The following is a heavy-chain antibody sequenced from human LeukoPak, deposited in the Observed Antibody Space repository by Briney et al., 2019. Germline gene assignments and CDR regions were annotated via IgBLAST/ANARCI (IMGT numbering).Heavy chain of an antibody. CDR3: ATTITPGHSDY. D-gene: IGHD4-11*01. CDR2: IISILAIA. V-gene: IGHV1-69*04. CDR1: GGTFSSYA. J-gene: IGHJ4*02. Sequence: SVKVSCKASGGTFSSYAISWVRQAPGQGLEWMGRIISILAIANYAQNFQGRVTMTADKSTSTAYMELSSLRSEDTAVYYCATTITPGHSDYWGQGTLVTVSS.